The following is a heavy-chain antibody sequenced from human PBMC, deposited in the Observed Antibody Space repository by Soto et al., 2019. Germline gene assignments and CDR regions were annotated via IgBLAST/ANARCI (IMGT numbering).Heavy chain of an antibody. D-gene: IGHD6-13*01. CDR1: GDSVSSNSAA. J-gene: IGHJ6*02. CDR2: TYYRSRWYN. CDR3: ARGFAAAGYWAFPMDV. Sequence: SQTLSLTCAISGDSVSSNSAAWNWIRQSPSRGLEWLGRTYYRSRWYNDYAVSVKSRVTISVDTSKNQFSLKLSSVTAADTAVYYCARGFAAAGYWAFPMDVWGQGTTVTVSS. V-gene: IGHV6-1*01.